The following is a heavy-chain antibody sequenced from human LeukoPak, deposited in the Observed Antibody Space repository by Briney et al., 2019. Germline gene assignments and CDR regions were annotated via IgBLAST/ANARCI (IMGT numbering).Heavy chain of an antibody. D-gene: IGHD3-10*01. V-gene: IGHV1-24*01. CDR2: FDPEDGET. CDR3: ATDHDYYGSGSYSY. CDR1: GYTLTELS. J-gene: IGHJ4*02. Sequence: GASVKVSCEVSGYTLTELSMRWVRQAPGKGLEWMGGFDPEDGETIYAQKFQGRVTMTEDTSTDTAYMELSSLRSEDTAVYYCATDHDYYGSGSYSYWGQGTLVTVSS.